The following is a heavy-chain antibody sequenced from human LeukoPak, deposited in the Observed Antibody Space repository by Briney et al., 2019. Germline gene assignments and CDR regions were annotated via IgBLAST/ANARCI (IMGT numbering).Heavy chain of an antibody. CDR1: GFTFSSYG. Sequence: GGSLRLSCVASGFTFSSYGMSWVRQSLGKGLEWVSYISSTSSTIYYADSVKGRFTISRDNARNSLYLQMNSLRDEDTAVYYCARPRSGFYKFWGQGTLVTVSS. J-gene: IGHJ1*01. D-gene: IGHD3-10*01. CDR3: ARPRSGFYKF. CDR2: ISSTSSTI. V-gene: IGHV3-48*02.